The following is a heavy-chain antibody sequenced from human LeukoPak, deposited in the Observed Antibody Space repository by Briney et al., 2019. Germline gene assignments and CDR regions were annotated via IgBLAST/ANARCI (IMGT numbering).Heavy chain of an antibody. V-gene: IGHV3-48*01. Sequence: GGSLRLSCAASGFTFSRYSMNWVRQAPGKGLEWVSYISSSSSTIYYADSVKGRFTISRDNAKNSLYLQMNSLRAEDTAMYYCARTYQLLYDDAFDIWGQATMVTVSS. CDR2: ISSSSSTI. CDR1: GFTFSRYS. J-gene: IGHJ3*02. D-gene: IGHD2-2*02. CDR3: ARTYQLLYDDAFDI.